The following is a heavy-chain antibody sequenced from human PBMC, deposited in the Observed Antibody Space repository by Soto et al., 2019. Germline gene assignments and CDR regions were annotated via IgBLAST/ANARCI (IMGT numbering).Heavy chain of an antibody. D-gene: IGHD6-13*01. J-gene: IGHJ6*02. Sequence: PSQTLSLTCAISGDSVSSNSAAWNWIRQSPSRGLEWLGRTYYRSKWYNDYAVSVKSRITINPDTSKNQFSLQLNSATPEDTAVYYCARDRSPSSWYPSQNYGMDVWGPGTTVTVSS. CDR3: ARDRSPSSWYPSQNYGMDV. CDR2: TYYRSKWYN. V-gene: IGHV6-1*01. CDR1: GDSVSSNSAA.